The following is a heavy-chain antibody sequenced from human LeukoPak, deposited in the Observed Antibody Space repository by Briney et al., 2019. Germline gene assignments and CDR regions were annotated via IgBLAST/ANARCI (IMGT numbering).Heavy chain of an antibody. D-gene: IGHD4-11*01. V-gene: IGHV3-21*01. Sequence: PGGSLRLSCAASGFTFSSYSMNWVRQAPGKGLEWVSSISSSSSYIYYADSVKGRFIISRDNAKNSLYLQMNSLRAEDTAVYYCARSPRSMTTGRMDVWGKGTTVTVSS. CDR3: ARSPRSMTTGRMDV. CDR2: ISSSSSYI. J-gene: IGHJ6*04. CDR1: GFTFSSYS.